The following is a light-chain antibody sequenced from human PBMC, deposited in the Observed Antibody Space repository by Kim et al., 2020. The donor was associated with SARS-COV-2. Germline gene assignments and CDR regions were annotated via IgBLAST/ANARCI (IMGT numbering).Light chain of an antibody. V-gene: IGLV1-51*01. Sequence: QSVLTQPPSVSAAPGQKVTISCSGSSSNIGNNYVSWYQQLPGTAPKLLIYDNNKRPSGIPDRFSVSKSGTSATLGITGLQTGDEADYYCGTWDSSLSAVVFGGGTQLTVL. CDR2: DNN. CDR3: GTWDSSLSAVV. CDR1: SSNIGNNY. J-gene: IGLJ2*01.